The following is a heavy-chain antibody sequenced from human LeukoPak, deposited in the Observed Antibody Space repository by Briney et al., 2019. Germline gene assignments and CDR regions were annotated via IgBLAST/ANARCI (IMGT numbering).Heavy chain of an antibody. Sequence: PSETLSLTCTVSGGSISSYYWSWIRQPPGKGLEWIGSIYYSGSTYYNPSLKSRVTISVDTSKNQFSLKLSSVTAADTAVYYCARQEGNDAFDIWGQGTMVTVSS. V-gene: IGHV4-39*01. CDR3: ARQEGNDAFDI. CDR2: IYYSGST. CDR1: GGSISSYY. J-gene: IGHJ3*02.